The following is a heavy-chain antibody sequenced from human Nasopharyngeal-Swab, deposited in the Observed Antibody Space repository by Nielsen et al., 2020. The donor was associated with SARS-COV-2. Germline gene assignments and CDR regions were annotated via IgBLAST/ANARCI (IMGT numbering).Heavy chain of an antibody. J-gene: IGHJ4*02. CDR1: GFTFSSYW. CDR2: INSDGSST. Sequence: GESLKISCAASGFTFSSYWMHWVRQAPGKGLVWVSRINSDGSSTSYADSVKGRFTISRDNSKNTLYLQMNSLRAEDTAVYYCAKEGFLGIFDYWGQGTLVTVSS. V-gene: IGHV3-74*01. CDR3: AKEGFLGIFDY. D-gene: IGHD2/OR15-2a*01.